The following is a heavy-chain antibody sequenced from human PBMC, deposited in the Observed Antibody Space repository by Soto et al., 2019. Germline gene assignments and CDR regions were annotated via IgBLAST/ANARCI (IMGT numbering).Heavy chain of an antibody. CDR1: GYTFTSYG. CDR3: ARDPKAGSYAPGEYYFDY. V-gene: IGHV1-69*13. Sequence: ASVKVSCKASGYTFTSYGISWVRQAPGQGLEWMGGIIPIFGTANYAQKFQGRVTITADESTSTAYMELSSLRSEDTAVYYCARDPKAGSYAPGEYYFDYWGQGTLVTLSS. J-gene: IGHJ4*02. D-gene: IGHD3-16*01. CDR2: IIPIFGTA.